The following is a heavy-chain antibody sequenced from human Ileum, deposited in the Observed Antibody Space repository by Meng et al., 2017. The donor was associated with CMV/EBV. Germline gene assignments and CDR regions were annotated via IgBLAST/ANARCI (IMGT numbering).Heavy chain of an antibody. CDR1: GGSISSYY. CDR3: ARVGRFGEVLGP. J-gene: IGHJ5*02. V-gene: IGHV4-59*01. D-gene: IGHD3-10*01. CDR2: IYYSGST. Sequence: SETLSLTCIVSGGSISSYYWSWIRQPPGKGLEWIGYIYYSGSTNYNPSLKSRVTISVDTSKNQFSLKLSSVTAADTAVYYCARVGRFGEVLGPWGQGTLVTVSS.